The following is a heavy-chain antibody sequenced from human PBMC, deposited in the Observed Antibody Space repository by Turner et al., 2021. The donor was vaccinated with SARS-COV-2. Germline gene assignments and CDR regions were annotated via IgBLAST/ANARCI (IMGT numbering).Heavy chain of an antibody. CDR3: ARGELWSFSSYDN. CDR1: GYIFINYY. Sequence: QVQLVQSGAEVKKPGASVKASCTASGYIFINYYIHWVRQAPGQGLVWVGIINPSGGGTRYAQKFRGRVTMTRDTSTSTVAMELSSLRSEDTAVYYCARGELWSFSSYDNWGQGTLVTVSS. J-gene: IGHJ4*02. V-gene: IGHV1-46*03. CDR2: INPSGGGT. D-gene: IGHD3-10*01.